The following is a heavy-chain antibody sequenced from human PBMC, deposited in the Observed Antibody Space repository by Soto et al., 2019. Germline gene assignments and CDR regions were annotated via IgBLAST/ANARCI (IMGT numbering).Heavy chain of an antibody. J-gene: IGHJ6*03. CDR2: IIPILGIA. CDR3: ARDTHYDILTGLTYYYYYYMDV. CDR1: GGTFSSYT. V-gene: IGHV1-69*04. D-gene: IGHD3-9*01. Sequence: SVKVSCKASGGTFSSYTISWVRQAPGQGLEWMGRIIPILGIANYAQKFQGRVTITADKSTSTVYMELSSLRSEDTAVYYCARDTHYDILTGLTYYYYYYMDVWGKGTTVTVSS.